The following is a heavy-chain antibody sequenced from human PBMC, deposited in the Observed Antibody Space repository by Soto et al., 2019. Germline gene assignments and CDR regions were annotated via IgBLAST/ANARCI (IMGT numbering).Heavy chain of an antibody. V-gene: IGHV4-39*02. D-gene: IGHD1-1*01. CDR2: IYYSGST. CDR3: SRAAIQGHQLEGQSPTSQTLDY. CDR1: GGSISSSSYY. Sequence: PEETLSLTCTVSGGSISSSSYYWGWIRQPPGKGLEWIGSIYYSGSTYYNPSLKSRVTISVDTSKNHFSLKLTSVTAADSAVYYCSRAAIQGHQLEGQSPTSQTLDYWGQGILVTVSS. J-gene: IGHJ4*02.